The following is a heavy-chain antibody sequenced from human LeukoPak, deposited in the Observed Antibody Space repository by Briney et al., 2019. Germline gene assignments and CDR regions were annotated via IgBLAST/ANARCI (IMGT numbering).Heavy chain of an antibody. D-gene: IGHD5-24*01. Sequence: PGGSLRLSCAASGFTFSSCGFHWVRQAPGKGLEWVAVIWYDGTHKYYADSVKGRLTISRDNSKNTVYLQMNSLRAEDTAVYYCVKDRGDGYRSFDYWGQGTLVTVSS. V-gene: IGHV3-33*06. J-gene: IGHJ4*02. CDR2: IWYDGTHK. CDR1: GFTFSSCG. CDR3: VKDRGDGYRSFDY.